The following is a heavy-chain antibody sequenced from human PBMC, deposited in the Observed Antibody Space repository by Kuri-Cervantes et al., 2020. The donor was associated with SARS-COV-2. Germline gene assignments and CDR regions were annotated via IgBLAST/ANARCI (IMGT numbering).Heavy chain of an antibody. CDR3: ATDLSGGYGGSIDY. J-gene: IGHJ4*02. V-gene: IGHV1-24*01. D-gene: IGHD1-26*01. CDR2: FDPEDGET. CDR1: GYTLTELS. Sequence: ASVKVSCKVSGYTLTELSMHWVRQAPGKGLEWMGGFDPEDGETIYAQKFQGRVTMTEDTSTDTAYMELSSPRSEDTAVYYCATDLSGGYGGSIDYWGQGTLVTVSS.